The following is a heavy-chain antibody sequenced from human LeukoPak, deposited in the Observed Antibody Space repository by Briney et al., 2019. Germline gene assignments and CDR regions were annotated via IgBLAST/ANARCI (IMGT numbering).Heavy chain of an antibody. Sequence: GGSLRLSCAASGFLFSNYNMNWVRQAPGKGLEWVSYISSTSSSIYYADSVKGRFTISGDKAKNSLYLQMSSLRAEDTGVYYCARALGYSYGYVIDYWGQGTLVTVSS. D-gene: IGHD5-18*01. J-gene: IGHJ4*02. CDR3: ARALGYSYGYVIDY. CDR1: GFLFSNYN. V-gene: IGHV3-48*01. CDR2: ISSTSSSI.